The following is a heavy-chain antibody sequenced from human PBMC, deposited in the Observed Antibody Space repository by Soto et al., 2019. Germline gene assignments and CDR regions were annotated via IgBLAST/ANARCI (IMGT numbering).Heavy chain of an antibody. CDR2: ISYDGSNK. J-gene: IGHJ6*02. CDR3: AKDVVVGATPGLGDYYYYYGMDV. CDR1: GFTFSSYG. V-gene: IGHV3-30*18. Sequence: GGSLRLSCAGSGFTFSSYGMLWVRQAPGKGLEWAAVISYDGSNKYYADSVKGRFTISRDNSKNTLYLQMNSLRAEDTAVYYCAKDVVVGATPGLGDYYYYYGMDVWGQGTTVTVSS. D-gene: IGHD1-26*01.